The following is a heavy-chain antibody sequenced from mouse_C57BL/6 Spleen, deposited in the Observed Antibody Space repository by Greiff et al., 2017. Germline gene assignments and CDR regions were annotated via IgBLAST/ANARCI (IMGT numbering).Heavy chain of an antibody. V-gene: IGHV1-69*01. Sequence: QVQLQQPGAELVMPGASVKLSCKASGYTFTSYWMHWVKQRPGQGLEWIGEIDPSDSYTNYNQKFKGKSTLTVDKSSSTAYMQLSSLTSEDSAVYYCASRDGSSYGYFDVWGTGTTVTVSS. CDR2: IDPSDSYT. D-gene: IGHD1-1*01. CDR1: GYTFTSYW. J-gene: IGHJ1*03. CDR3: ASRDGSSYGYFDV.